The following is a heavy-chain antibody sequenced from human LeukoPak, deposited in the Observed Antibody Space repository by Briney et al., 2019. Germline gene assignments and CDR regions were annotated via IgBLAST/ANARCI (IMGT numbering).Heavy chain of an antibody. CDR2: IRYDGSNK. J-gene: IGHJ4*02. CDR1: GFTFSSYG. V-gene: IGHV3-30*02. Sequence: GGSLRLSCAASGFTFSSYGMHWVRQAPGKGLEWVAFIRYDGSNKYYADSVKGRFTISRDNAENALYLQMNSLRAEDTAVYYCARDDVGYFDYWGQGSLVTVSP. D-gene: IGHD1-26*01. CDR3: ARDDVGYFDY.